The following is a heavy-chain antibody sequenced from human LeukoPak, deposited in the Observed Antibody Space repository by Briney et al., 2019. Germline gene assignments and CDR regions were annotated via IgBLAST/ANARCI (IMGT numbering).Heavy chain of an antibody. J-gene: IGHJ4*02. D-gene: IGHD5-18*01. CDR1: GVTFSTYG. CDR2: ISSSSSYI. V-gene: IGHV3-21*01. Sequence: GGSLRLSCAASGVTFSTYGMSWVRQAPGKGLEWVSSISSSSSYIYYADSVKGRFTISRDNAKNSLYLQMNSLRAEDTAVYYCARADWDTAMIDYWGQGTLVTVSS. CDR3: ARADWDTAMIDY.